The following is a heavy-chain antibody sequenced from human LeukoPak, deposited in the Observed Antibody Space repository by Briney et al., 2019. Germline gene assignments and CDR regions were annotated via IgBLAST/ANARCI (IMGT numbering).Heavy chain of an antibody. D-gene: IGHD2-2*01. CDR1: GFTFSSYW. CDR3: ARVGLGRCSGTNCFQKDYYYYYYMDV. J-gene: IGHJ6*03. Sequence: GGSLRLSCAASGFTFSSYWMSWVRQAPGKGLEWVANIYQDGSDKYYVDSVKGRFTISRDNAKNSLYLRMDSLRVEDTAVYYCARVGLGRCSGTNCFQKDYYYYYYMDVWGKGTTVTVSS. CDR2: IYQDGSDK. V-gene: IGHV3-7*01.